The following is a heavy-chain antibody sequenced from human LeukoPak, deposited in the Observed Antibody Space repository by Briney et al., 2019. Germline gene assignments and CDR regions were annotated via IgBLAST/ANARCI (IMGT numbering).Heavy chain of an antibody. CDR3: ARWLPYYGMDV. D-gene: IGHD3-22*01. Sequence: PSETLSLTCTVSGGSISSYYWSWIRQPPGKGLEWIGYIYYSGSTNYNPSLKSRVTISVDTSKNQFSLKLSSVTAADTAVYYCARWLPYYGMDVWGQGTTVTVSS. V-gene: IGHV4-59*01. J-gene: IGHJ6*02. CDR2: IYYSGST. CDR1: GGSISSYY.